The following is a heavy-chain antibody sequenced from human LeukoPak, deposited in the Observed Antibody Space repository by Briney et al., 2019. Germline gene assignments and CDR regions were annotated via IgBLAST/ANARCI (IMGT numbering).Heavy chain of an antibody. Sequence: PSETLSLTCTVSGGSFSSSNYYWSWIRQPPGKGLEWIGYINDSGSTNYNPSLKSRVTMSVDTSKSQFSLKLSSVTAADTAVYYCARVTYGGNSRWFDPWGQGTLVTVSS. V-gene: IGHV4-61*01. CDR3: ARVTYGGNSRWFDP. J-gene: IGHJ5*02. D-gene: IGHD4-23*01. CDR1: GGSFSSSNYY. CDR2: INDSGST.